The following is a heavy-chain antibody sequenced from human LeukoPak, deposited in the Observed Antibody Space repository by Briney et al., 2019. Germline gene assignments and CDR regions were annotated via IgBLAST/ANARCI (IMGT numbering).Heavy chain of an antibody. V-gene: IGHV3-30*02. D-gene: IGHD2-8*01. CDR3: ANGYCTTGSCLPFDT. CDR2: IRHDGSNI. Sequence: GGSLRLSCEASGFDFSGFGMHWVRQAPGKGLEWVAFIRHDGSNIWYAASVKGRSTVSRDNSKNTLYLQMHSLRTEDTARYFCANGYCTTGSCLPFDTWGQGVLITVSS. J-gene: IGHJ5*02. CDR1: GFDFSGFG.